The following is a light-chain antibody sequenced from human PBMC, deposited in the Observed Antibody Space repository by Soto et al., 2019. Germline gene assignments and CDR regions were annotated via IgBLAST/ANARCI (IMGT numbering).Light chain of an antibody. CDR2: GAS. J-gene: IGKJ1*01. V-gene: IGKV3-20*01. Sequence: EIVLTQSPGTLSLSPGEGATLSCRASQSVSTNFFAWYQQKPGQAPRLLIYGASTRATGIPDRFSGSGSGTDFTLTISRLEPGDFAVYYCHQYGRTSWTFGQGTKVEIK. CDR3: HQYGRTSWT. CDR1: QSVSTNF.